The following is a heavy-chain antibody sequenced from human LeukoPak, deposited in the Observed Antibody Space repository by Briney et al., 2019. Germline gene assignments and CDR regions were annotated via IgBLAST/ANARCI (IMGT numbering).Heavy chain of an antibody. CDR1: GFTFSSYA. V-gene: IGHV3-30*04. CDR2: ISYDGSNK. Sequence: GRSLRLSCAASGFTFSSYAMHWVRQAPGKGLEWVAVISYDGSNKYYADSVKGRFTISRDNSKNTLYLQMNSLRAEDTAVYYCTPWSYGYSGWIVYWGQGTLVTVSS. CDR3: TPWSYGYSGWIVY. D-gene: IGHD5-18*01. J-gene: IGHJ4*02.